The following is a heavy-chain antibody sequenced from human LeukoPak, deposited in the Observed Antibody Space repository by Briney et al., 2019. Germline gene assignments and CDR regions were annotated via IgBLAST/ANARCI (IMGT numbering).Heavy chain of an antibody. Sequence: GGSLRLSCAASGFTFSSYGMHWVRQAPGKGLEWVAFIRYDGSNRYYADSVKGRFTISRDNSKNTPYLQMNSLRAEDTAVYYCAKDPRGGMITFGGVIVDYWGQGTLVTVSS. CDR2: IRYDGSNR. D-gene: IGHD3-16*02. V-gene: IGHV3-30*02. CDR3: AKDPRGGMITFGGVIVDY. CDR1: GFTFSSYG. J-gene: IGHJ4*02.